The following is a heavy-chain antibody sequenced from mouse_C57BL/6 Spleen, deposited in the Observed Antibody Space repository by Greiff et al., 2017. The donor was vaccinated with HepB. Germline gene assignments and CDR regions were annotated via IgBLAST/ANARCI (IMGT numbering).Heavy chain of an antibody. V-gene: IGHV10-1*01. CDR1: GFSFNTYA. Sequence: EVQRVESGGGLVQPKGSLKLSCAASGFSFNTYAMNWVRQAPGKGLEWVARIRSKSNNYATYYADSVKDRFTISRDDSESMLYLQMNNLKTEDTAMYYSVRHGHYAMDYWGQGTSVTVSS. CDR2: IRSKSNNYAT. J-gene: IGHJ4*01. CDR3: VRHGHYAMDY.